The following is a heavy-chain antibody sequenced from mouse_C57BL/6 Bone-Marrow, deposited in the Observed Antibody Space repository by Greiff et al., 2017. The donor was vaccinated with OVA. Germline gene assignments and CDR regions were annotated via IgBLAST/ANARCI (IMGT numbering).Heavy chain of an antibody. CDR1: GYTFTDYY. V-gene: IGHV1-26*01. CDR2: INPNNGGT. CDR3: ARWGDYGSY. J-gene: IGHJ3*01. D-gene: IGHD1-1*01. Sequence: EVQLQQSGPELVKPGASVKISCKASGYTFTDYYMNWVKQSHGKSLEWIGDINPNNGGTSYNQKFKGKATLTVDKSSSTAYMELRSLTSEDSAVYYCARWGDYGSYWGQGTLVTVSA.